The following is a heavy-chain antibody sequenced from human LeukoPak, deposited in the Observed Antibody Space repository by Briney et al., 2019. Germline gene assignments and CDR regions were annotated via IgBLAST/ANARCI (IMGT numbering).Heavy chain of an antibody. J-gene: IGHJ4*02. Sequence: GGSLRLSCTASGFTFGDYAMSWVRQAPGKGLEWVGFIRSKAYGGTTEYAASVKGRFTISRDDSKSVAYLQMNSLKTEDTAVYYCTRDDRDLSSSWYFDYWGQGTLVTVSS. CDR1: GFTFGDYA. D-gene: IGHD6-13*01. CDR3: TRDDRDLSSSWYFDY. CDR2: IRSKAYGGTT. V-gene: IGHV3-49*04.